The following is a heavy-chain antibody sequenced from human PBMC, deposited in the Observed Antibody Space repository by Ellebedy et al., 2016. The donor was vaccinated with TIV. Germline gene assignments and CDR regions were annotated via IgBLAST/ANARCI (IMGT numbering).Heavy chain of an antibody. CDR1: GGSISSYY. Sequence: SETLSLTXTVSGGSISSYYWSWIRQPPGKGLEWIGYIHDSGSTNYNPSLKSRVTMSVDTSKNQFSLKLSSVAAADTAVYYCARHSLVESIFSGPPLFDFWGQGTLVTVSS. CDR2: IHDSGST. J-gene: IGHJ3*01. D-gene: IGHD3-9*01. V-gene: IGHV4-59*08. CDR3: ARHSLVESIFSGPPLFDF.